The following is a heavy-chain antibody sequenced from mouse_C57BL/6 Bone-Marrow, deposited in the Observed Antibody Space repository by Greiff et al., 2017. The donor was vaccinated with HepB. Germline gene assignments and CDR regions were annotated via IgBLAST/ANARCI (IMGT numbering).Heavy chain of an antibody. CDR3: AKKALGYYAMDY. D-gene: IGHD4-1*01. CDR2: IWRGGST. J-gene: IGHJ4*01. CDR1: GFSLTSYG. V-gene: IGHV2-5*01. Sequence: VKLEESGPGLVQPSQSLSITCTVSGFSLTSYGVHWVRQSPGKGLEWLGVIWRGGSTDYNAAFMSRLSITKDNSKSQVFFKMNSLQADDTAIYYCAKKALGYYAMDYWGQGTSVTVSS.